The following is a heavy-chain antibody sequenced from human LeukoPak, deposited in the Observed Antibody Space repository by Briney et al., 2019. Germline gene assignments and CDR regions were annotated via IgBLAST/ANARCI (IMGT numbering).Heavy chain of an antibody. D-gene: IGHD4-23*01. V-gene: IGHV4-39*07. Sequence: SETLSLTCTVSGGSISSSTYYWGWIRQPPGKGLEWIGYIYHSGSTYYNPSLKSRVTISVDTSKNQFSLRLSSVTAADTAVYYCARDYGGKMDWGQGTLVTVSS. CDR3: ARDYGGKMD. J-gene: IGHJ4*02. CDR1: GGSISSSTYY. CDR2: IYHSGST.